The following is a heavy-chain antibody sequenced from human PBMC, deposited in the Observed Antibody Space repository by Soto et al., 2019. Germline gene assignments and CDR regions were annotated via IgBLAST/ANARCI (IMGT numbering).Heavy chain of an antibody. CDR3: ASAYLQPGYCSGGSCRDFDY. Sequence: SETLSLTCTVSGGSISNYYWSWIRQPPGKGLEWIGYIYYSGSTNYNPSLKSRVTISVDTSKNQFSLKLSSVTAADTAVYYCASAYLQPGYCSGGSCRDFDYWGQGTLVTVSS. CDR1: GGSISNYY. V-gene: IGHV4-59*08. J-gene: IGHJ4*02. D-gene: IGHD2-15*01. CDR2: IYYSGST.